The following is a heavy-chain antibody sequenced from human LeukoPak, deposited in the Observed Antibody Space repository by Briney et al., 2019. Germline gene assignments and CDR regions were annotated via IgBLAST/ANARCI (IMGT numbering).Heavy chain of an antibody. J-gene: IGHJ5*02. CDR2: ICHSGST. D-gene: IGHD2-2*01. CDR3: ARRPGGVVVPAAASRWFDP. CDR1: GGSISSSNW. V-gene: IGHV4-4*02. Sequence: PSGTLSLTCAVSGGSISSSNWWSWVRQPPGKGLEWIGEICHSGSTNYNPSLKSRVTISVDKSKNQFSLKLSSVTAADTAVYYCARRPGGVVVPAAASRWFDPWGQGTLVTVSS.